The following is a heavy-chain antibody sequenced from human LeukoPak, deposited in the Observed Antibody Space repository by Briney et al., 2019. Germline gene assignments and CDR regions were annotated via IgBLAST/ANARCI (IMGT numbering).Heavy chain of an antibody. V-gene: IGHV5-51*01. Sequence: GESLRISCKGSGYSFTSNWIGWVRQMPGKGLEWMGIIYPAVSEARYSPSFQGQVTFSADKSISTAYLQWSSLKASDTAMYYCARVGRSFDYWGQGTLVTVFS. CDR2: IYPAVSEA. CDR1: GYSFTSNW. CDR3: ARVGRSFDY. J-gene: IGHJ4*02.